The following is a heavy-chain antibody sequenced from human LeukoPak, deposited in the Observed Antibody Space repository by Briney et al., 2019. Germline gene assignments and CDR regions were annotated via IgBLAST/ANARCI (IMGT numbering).Heavy chain of an antibody. Sequence: GSLRLSCAASGFTFSSYSMNWVRQAPGKGLEWVSYISSSSSTIYYADSVKGRFTISRDNAKNSLYLQMNSLRAEDTAVYYCARDVGDRSPTLDYWGQGTLVTVSS. V-gene: IGHV3-48*01. CDR3: ARDVGDRSPTLDY. CDR2: ISSSSSTI. CDR1: GFTFSSYS. D-gene: IGHD2-21*02. J-gene: IGHJ4*02.